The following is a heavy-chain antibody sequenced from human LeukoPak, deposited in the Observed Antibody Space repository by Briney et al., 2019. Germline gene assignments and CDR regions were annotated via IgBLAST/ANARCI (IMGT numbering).Heavy chain of an antibody. J-gene: IGHJ6*03. D-gene: IGHD6-13*01. Sequence: GGSLRLSCAASGFTFSSYWMHWVRQAPGKGLVWVSRINSDGSSTSYADSVKGRFTISRDNAKNTLYLQMNSLRAEDTAVYYCARDPSSSWYLSIDYYYMDVWGKGTTVTVSS. CDR1: GFTFSSYW. CDR2: INSDGSST. V-gene: IGHV3-74*01. CDR3: ARDPSSSWYLSIDYYYMDV.